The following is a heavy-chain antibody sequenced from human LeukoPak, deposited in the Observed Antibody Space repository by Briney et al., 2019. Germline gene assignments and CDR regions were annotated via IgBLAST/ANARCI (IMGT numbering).Heavy chain of an antibody. CDR2: IYTSGST. J-gene: IGHJ6*03. CDR3: ARGLARSNYYYMDV. CDR1: GGSISSYY. V-gene: IGHV4-4*07. D-gene: IGHD2-15*01. Sequence: PSETLSLTCTVSGGSISSYYWSWIRQPAGKGREWIGRIYTSGSTNYNPSLKSRVTMSVDTSKNQFSLKLSSVTAADTAVYYCARGLARSNYYYMDVWGKGTMVTVSS.